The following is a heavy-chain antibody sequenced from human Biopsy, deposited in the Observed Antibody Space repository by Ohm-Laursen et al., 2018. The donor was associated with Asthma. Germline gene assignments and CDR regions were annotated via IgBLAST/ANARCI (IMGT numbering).Heavy chain of an antibody. J-gene: IGHJ4*02. Sequence: SLRLSCAASGFAVSRDHMFWVRQAPGKGLEWVSVIYSGGTSHTADSVRGRFTISRDYSKNTLYLQMHSLRAEDTAVYYCARGDSSNWSHYYFDYWGQGTLGTVSS. CDR3: ARGDSSNWSHYYFDY. CDR2: IYSGGTS. CDR1: GFAVSRDH. D-gene: IGHD3-22*01. V-gene: IGHV3-53*01.